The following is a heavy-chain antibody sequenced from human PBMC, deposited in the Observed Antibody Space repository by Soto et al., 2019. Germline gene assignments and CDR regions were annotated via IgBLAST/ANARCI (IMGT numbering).Heavy chain of an antibody. V-gene: IGHV1-2*04. J-gene: IGHJ4*02. CDR2: INPNSGGT. D-gene: IGHD3-22*01. Sequence: GASVKVSCKASGYTFNVYYMHWVRQATGQGLEWMGWINPNSGGTNYAQKFQGWVTMTRDTSISTAYMELSRLRSDDTAVYYCARDSYLHYYYYDSSGYYPGYFDYWGQETLVTVSS. CDR1: GYTFNVYY. CDR3: ARDSYLHYYYYDSSGYYPGYFDY.